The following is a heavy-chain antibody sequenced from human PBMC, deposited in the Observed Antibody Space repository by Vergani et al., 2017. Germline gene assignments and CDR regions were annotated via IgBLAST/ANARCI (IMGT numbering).Heavy chain of an antibody. D-gene: IGHD2-21*01. J-gene: IGHJ5*01. V-gene: IGHV4-59*01. CDR1: GDSMNTYY. CDR3: ARGALWWLRQIYS. Sequence: QVQLQESGPGLVKPSETLSLTCSVSGDSMNTYYWTWIRQPPGKGLEWIGYIYDSGDTKYNPSLKSRVTMSLDTSKNQFFLNLYSVTAADTAVYYCARGALWWLRQIYSRGQGTLVPVSS. CDR2: IYDSGDT.